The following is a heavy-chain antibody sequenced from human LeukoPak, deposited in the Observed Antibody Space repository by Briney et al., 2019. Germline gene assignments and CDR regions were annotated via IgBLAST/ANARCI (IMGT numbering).Heavy chain of an antibody. Sequence: GGSLRLSCAASEFNNISDYMTWVRQAPGRGLKWVSLIYANGYTTYADSVKGRFTISKDNSENTLFLQMNSLRAEDTAVYYCARVRASQDYYDSSGYPQPLWFDPWGPGTLVTVSS. J-gene: IGHJ5*02. V-gene: IGHV3-66*01. D-gene: IGHD3-22*01. CDR2: IYANGYT. CDR1: EFNNISDY. CDR3: ARVRASQDYYDSSGYPQPLWFDP.